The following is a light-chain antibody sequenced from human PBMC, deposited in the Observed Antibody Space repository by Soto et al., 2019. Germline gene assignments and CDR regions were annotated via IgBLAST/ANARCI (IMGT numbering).Light chain of an antibody. J-gene: IGLJ2*01. CDR1: SSNIGSNT. CDR2: NND. V-gene: IGLV1-44*01. CDR3: SAWDDSLSGPV. Sequence: QAVVTQPPSASGTPGRGVVISCSGGSSNIGSNTVNWYKQVPGSAPKLLIFNNDQRPSGVPDRFSASQSGTSASLAISGLQSEDEADYYCSAWDDSLSGPVFGGGTQLTVL.